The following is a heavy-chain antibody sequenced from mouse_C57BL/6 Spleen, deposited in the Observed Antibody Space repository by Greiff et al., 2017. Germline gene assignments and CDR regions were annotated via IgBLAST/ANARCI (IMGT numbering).Heavy chain of an antibody. CDR1: GYTFTSYW. CDR3: ARGGNPYYDAMDY. D-gene: IGHD2-1*01. CDR2: IDPSDSYT. V-gene: IGHV1-69*01. Sequence: QVQLQQPGAELVMPGASVKLSCKASGYTFTSYWMHWVKQRPGQGLEWIGEIDPSDSYTNYNQKFKGKSTLTVDKSSSTAYMQLSSLTSEDSAVYYCARGGNPYYDAMDYWGQGTSVTVSS. J-gene: IGHJ4*01.